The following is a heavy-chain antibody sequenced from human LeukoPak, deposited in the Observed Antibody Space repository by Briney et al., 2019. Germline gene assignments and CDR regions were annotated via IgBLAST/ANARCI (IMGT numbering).Heavy chain of an antibody. D-gene: IGHD5-18*01. CDR1: GGTFSSYA. Sequence: SVKVSCKASGGTFSSYAISWVRQAPGQGLEWMGGIIPIFGTANYAQKFQGRVTITADKSTSTAYMELSSLRSEDTAVYYCARDRSYGSSYFDYWGQGTLVTVSS. J-gene: IGHJ4*02. CDR2: IIPIFGTA. CDR3: ARDRSYGSSYFDY. V-gene: IGHV1-69*06.